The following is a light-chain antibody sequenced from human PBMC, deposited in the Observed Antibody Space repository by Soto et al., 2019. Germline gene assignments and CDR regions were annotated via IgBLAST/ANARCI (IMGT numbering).Light chain of an antibody. CDR1: HIVRSNF. J-gene: IGKJ3*01. CDR3: QQYGSSPFS. V-gene: IGKV3-20*01. Sequence: IVLTQSPGTLSLSPGERATLSCSASHIVRSNFLAWYQQKPGQAPRLLIFGASNRASGIPDRFSGSGSGTDFTLTISRLDPADFAVYYCQQYGSSPFSFGPGTKVDI. CDR2: GAS.